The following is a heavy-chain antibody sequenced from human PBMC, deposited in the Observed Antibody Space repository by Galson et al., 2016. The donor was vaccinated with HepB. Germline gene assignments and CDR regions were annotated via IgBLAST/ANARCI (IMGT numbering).Heavy chain of an antibody. CDR2: IHHTGST. Sequence: TLSLTCTVSGGSISSGDYFWNWIRQHSGKGLEWIGFIHHTGSTSFGPALKSRLNISIDTSNNHFSLKLDSVTAADTAVYYCARGGGYCSATSCYFYHFGMDVWGQGTTVTVSS. D-gene: IGHD2-2*01. V-gene: IGHV4-31*03. J-gene: IGHJ6*02. CDR3: ARGGGYCSATSCYFYHFGMDV. CDR1: GGSISSGDYF.